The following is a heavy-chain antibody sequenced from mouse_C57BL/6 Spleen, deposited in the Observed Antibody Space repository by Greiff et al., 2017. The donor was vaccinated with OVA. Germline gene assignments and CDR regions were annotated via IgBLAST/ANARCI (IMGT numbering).Heavy chain of an antibody. CDR1: GYTFTSYW. Sequence: QVQLQQPGAELVRPGSSVKLSCKASGYTFTSYWMDWVKQRPGQGLEWIGNIYPSDSETHYNQKFKDKATLTVDKSSSTAYMQLSSLTSEDSAVYDCARSLYDGYYYYAMDYWGQGTSVTVSS. CDR2: IYPSDSET. CDR3: ARSLYDGYYYYAMDY. D-gene: IGHD2-3*01. J-gene: IGHJ4*01. V-gene: IGHV1-61*01.